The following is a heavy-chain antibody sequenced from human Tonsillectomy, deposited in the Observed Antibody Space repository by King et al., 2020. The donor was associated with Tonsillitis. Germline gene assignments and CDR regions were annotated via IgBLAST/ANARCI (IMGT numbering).Heavy chain of an antibody. V-gene: IGHV3-30*01. Sequence: VQLVESGGGVVQPGRSLRLSCAASGFTFSSYAMNWVRQAPGKGLEWVAVISYDGSKQYYADSVKGQFTISRDNSKNTLFLQMNSLTTEDTAVYYCARGGVCSGGSCYLNYFDYWGQGTLVTVSS. D-gene: IGHD2-15*01. CDR1: GFTFSSYA. CDR2: ISYDGSKQ. CDR3: ARGGVCSGGSCYLNYFDY. J-gene: IGHJ4*02.